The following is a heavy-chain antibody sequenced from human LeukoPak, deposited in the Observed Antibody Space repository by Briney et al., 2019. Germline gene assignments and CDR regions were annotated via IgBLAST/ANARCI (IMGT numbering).Heavy chain of an antibody. Sequence: PGGSLRLSCAASGFTLSIYGMHWVRQAPGKGLEWVAFIRYDGSNKYYADSVKGRFTISRDNSKNTLYLQMNSLRAEDTAVYYCAKDTYSRGFFLVGYFDYWGQGTLVTVSS. J-gene: IGHJ4*02. V-gene: IGHV3-30*02. CDR1: GFTLSIYG. CDR2: IRYDGSNK. CDR3: AKDTYSRGFFLVGYFDY. D-gene: IGHD3-3*01.